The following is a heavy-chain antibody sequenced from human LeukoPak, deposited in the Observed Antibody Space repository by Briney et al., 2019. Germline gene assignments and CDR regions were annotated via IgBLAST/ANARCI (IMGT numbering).Heavy chain of an antibody. V-gene: IGHV3-21*06. Sequence: PGGSLRLSCTASGLTFSTSDFNWVRQAPGKGLEWVASIGPTGSDKYHADSIKGRFTISRDNANNFLHMPITRLTADHTALFYCATETNGRHYDYWGQGTLLTVSS. CDR3: ATETNGRHYDY. CDR1: GLTFSTSD. CDR2: IGPTGSDK. J-gene: IGHJ4*02. D-gene: IGHD1-14*01.